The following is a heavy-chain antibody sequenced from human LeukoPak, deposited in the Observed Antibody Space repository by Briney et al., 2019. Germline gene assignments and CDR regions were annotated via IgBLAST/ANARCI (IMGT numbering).Heavy chain of an antibody. V-gene: IGHV4-34*01. Sequence: SETLSLTCAVYGGSFSGYYWSWIRQPPGKGLEWIGEINHSGSTNYSPSLKSRVTISVDTSKNQFSPKLSSVTAADTAVYYCARGDYCSSTSCYRPRGYFQHWGQGTLVTVSS. CDR2: INHSGST. D-gene: IGHD2-2*01. CDR3: ARGDYCSSTSCYRPRGYFQH. CDR1: GGSFSGYY. J-gene: IGHJ1*01.